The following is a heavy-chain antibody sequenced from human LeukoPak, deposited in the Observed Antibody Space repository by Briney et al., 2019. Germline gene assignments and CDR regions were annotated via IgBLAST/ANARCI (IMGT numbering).Heavy chain of an antibody. V-gene: IGHV3-53*01. CDR1: GFTVSSNY. Sequence: GGSLRLSCAASGFTVSSNYMSWVRQAPGKGLEWVSVIYSGGSTYYADSVKGRFTISRDNSKNTLYLQMNSLRAEDTAVYYCARDDRGYSGYDPYYFDYWGQGTLVTVSS. J-gene: IGHJ4*02. CDR2: IYSGGST. D-gene: IGHD5-12*01. CDR3: ARDDRGYSGYDPYYFDY.